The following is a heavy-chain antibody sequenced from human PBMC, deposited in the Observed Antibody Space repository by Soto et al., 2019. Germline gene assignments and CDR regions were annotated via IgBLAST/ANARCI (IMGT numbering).Heavy chain of an antibody. V-gene: IGHV2-26*01. D-gene: IGHD3-10*01. CDR1: GFSLINARMG. CDR3: ARIRHYYGSGSYTXFDY. CDR2: IFSNDEK. J-gene: IGHJ4*02. Sequence: SGPTLVNPTETLTLTCTVSGFSLINARMGLSWIRQPPGKALEWLAHIFSNDEKSYSTSLKSRLTIYKDTSKSQVALTMTNMDPVDTDTYYCARIRHYYGSGSYTXFDYWGQGTLVTVS.